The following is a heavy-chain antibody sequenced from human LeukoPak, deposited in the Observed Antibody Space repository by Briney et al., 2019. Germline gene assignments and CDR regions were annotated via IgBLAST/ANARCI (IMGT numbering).Heavy chain of an antibody. CDR3: ARDLENWFDP. Sequence: SETLSLTCTVSGGSISSGDYYWSWIRQPPGKGLEWIGYIYYSGSTYYNPSPKSRVTISVDTSKNQFSLKLSSVTAADTAVYYCARDLENWFDPWGQGTLVTVSS. D-gene: IGHD1-1*01. J-gene: IGHJ5*02. V-gene: IGHV4-31*03. CDR2: IYYSGST. CDR1: GGSISSGDYY.